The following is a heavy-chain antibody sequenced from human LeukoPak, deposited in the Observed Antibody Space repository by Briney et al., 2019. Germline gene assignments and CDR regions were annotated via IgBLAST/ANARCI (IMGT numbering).Heavy chain of an antibody. Sequence: SGTLSLTCAVPGGSISSGNWWSWVRQPPGEGLERLGEMYHSGSPNYNPSLKSRVTTSIDKSENQFSLKLSCVTAADTAVYYCARDRRGTMIKDRPWYFDLWGGGTLVTVSS. CDR2: MYHSGSP. CDR1: GGSISSGNW. CDR3: ARDRRGTMIKDRPWYFDL. V-gene: IGHV4-4*02. D-gene: IGHD3-22*01. J-gene: IGHJ2*01.